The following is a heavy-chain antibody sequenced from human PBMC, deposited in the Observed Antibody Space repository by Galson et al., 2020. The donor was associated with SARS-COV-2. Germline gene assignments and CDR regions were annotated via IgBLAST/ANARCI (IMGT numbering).Heavy chain of an antibody. J-gene: IGHJ4*02. CDR1: GGSISSGDYY. D-gene: IGHD1-26*01. CDR2: IYYSGST. Sequence: SETLSLTCTVSGGSISSGDYYWSWIRQPPGKGLEWIGYIYYSGSTYYNPSLKSRVTISVDTSKNQFSLKLSSVTAADTAVYYCASSQWELLYFDYWGQGTLVTVSS. V-gene: IGHV4-30-4*01. CDR3: ASSQWELLYFDY.